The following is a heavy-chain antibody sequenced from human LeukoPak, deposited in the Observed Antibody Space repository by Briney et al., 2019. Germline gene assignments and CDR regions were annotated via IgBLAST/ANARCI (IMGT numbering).Heavy chain of an antibody. CDR3: ARPLTRYDSSGYYYDWYFDL. V-gene: IGHV1-46*01. CDR2: INPSGGST. D-gene: IGHD3-22*01. J-gene: IGHJ2*01. Sequence: ASVKVSCKASGYTFTSYYMHWMRQAPGQGLEWMGIINPSGGSTSYAQKFQGRVTMTRDTSTSTVYMELSSLRSEDTAVYYCARPLTRYDSSGYYYDWYFDLWGRGTLVTVSS. CDR1: GYTFTSYY.